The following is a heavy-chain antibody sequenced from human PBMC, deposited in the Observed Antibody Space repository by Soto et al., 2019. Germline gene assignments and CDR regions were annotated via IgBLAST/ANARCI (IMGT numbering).Heavy chain of an antibody. CDR3: ARMGRHPGMDG. D-gene: IGHD3-16*01. V-gene: IGHV3-30-3*01. CDR2: ISYDGSNK. Sequence: QVQLVESGGGVVQPGRSLRLSCAASGFTFSSYAMHWVRQAPGKGLEWVAVISYDGSNKYYADSVKGRFTISRDNSKNTLYLQMNSLRAEGTAVYYCARMGRHPGMDGWGSGSTVTVSS. J-gene: IGHJ6*04. CDR1: GFTFSSYA.